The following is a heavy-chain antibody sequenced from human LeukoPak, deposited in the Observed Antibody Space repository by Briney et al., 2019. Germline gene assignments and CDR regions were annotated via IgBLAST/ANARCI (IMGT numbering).Heavy chain of an antibody. D-gene: IGHD1-26*01. J-gene: IGHJ3*02. CDR1: GSTFSTSK. CDR2: ISGTGTAI. V-gene: IGHV3-48*02. CDR3: ARGGGRSYSDAFDI. Sequence: GGSREPPLEPLGSTFSTSKIHWVPQAPGKGRGGVLFISGTGTAIYYADSVRGRFTISRDIARKSLFLQMNSLRDEDTAVYYCARGGGRSYSDAFDIWGQGTVVTVSS.